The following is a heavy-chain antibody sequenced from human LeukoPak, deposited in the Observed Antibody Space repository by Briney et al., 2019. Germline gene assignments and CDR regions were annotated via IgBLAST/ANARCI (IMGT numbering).Heavy chain of an antibody. V-gene: IGHV3-23*01. D-gene: IGHD6-13*01. CDR1: GFTFSSYA. Sequence: GGSLGLSCAASGFTFSSYAMSWVRQAPGKGLQWVSSISGSGVSTPYADSVKGRFTISRDNSKNTLYLQMDSLRAEDTALYYCAKRFANSSSYYYFDSWGQGTLVTVSS. CDR3: AKRFANSSSYYYFDS. J-gene: IGHJ4*02. CDR2: ISGSGVST.